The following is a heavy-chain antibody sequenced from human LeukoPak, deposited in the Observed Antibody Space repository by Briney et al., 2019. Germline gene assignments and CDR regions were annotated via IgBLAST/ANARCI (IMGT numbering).Heavy chain of an antibody. J-gene: IGHJ4*02. CDR3: ARLSVTTAIREYYFDY. V-gene: IGHV5-51*01. Sequence: PGESLKISCKGSGCNFAGYWIGWVRQMPGKGLEWMGIIYPGVSDTRYSPSFQGQVTMSADRSISTAYLQWSSLKASDTAMYYCARLSVTTAIREYYFDYWGQGTLVTVSS. CDR2: IYPGVSDT. CDR1: GCNFAGYW. D-gene: IGHD4-17*01.